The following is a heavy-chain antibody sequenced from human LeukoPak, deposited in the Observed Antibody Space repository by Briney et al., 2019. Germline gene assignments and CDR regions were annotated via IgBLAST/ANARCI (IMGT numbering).Heavy chain of an antibody. D-gene: IGHD6-19*01. V-gene: IGHV3-7*01. CDR2: IKQDGSEK. J-gene: IGHJ4*02. Sequence: GGSLRLSCAVSGFTFSDHYMDWVRQAPGKGLEWVANIKQDGSEKYYVDSVKGRFTISRDNAKNSLYLQMNSLRAEDTAVYYCAREVGIAVDYWGQGTLVTVSS. CDR1: GFTFSDHY. CDR3: AREVGIAVDY.